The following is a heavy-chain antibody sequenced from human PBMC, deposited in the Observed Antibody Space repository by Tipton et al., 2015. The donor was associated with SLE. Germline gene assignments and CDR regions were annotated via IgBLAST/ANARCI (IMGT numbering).Heavy chain of an antibody. J-gene: IGHJ4*02. D-gene: IGHD7-27*01. Sequence: TLSLTCTVSGGSISSSSYYWSWIRQPPGKGLEWIGYIYYSGSTNYNPSLKSRVTISVDTSKNQFSLKLSSVTAADMAVYYCARLRAGEGYYFDYWGQGTLVNVSS. CDR2: IYYSGST. V-gene: IGHV4-61*05. CDR3: ARLRAGEGYYFDY. CDR1: GGSISSSSYY.